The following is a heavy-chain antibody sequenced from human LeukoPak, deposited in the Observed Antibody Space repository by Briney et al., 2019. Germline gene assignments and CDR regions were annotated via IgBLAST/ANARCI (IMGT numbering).Heavy chain of an antibody. CDR2: INHSGST. Sequence: SETLSLTCAVYGGSFSGYYWSWIRQPPGKGLEWIGEINHSGSTNYNPSLKSRVTISVDTSKNQFSLKLSSVTAADTAVYYCARGSGYFDWLLGAPIFDYWGQGTLVTVSS. V-gene: IGHV4-34*01. D-gene: IGHD3-9*01. CDR3: ARGSGYFDWLLGAPIFDY. J-gene: IGHJ4*02. CDR1: GGSFSGYY.